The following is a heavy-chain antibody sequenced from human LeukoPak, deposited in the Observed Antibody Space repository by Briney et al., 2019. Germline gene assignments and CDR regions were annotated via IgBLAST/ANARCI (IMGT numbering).Heavy chain of an antibody. J-gene: IGHJ4*02. V-gene: IGHV3-30-3*01. Sequence: GGSLRLSCAASGFTFSSYAMNWVRQAPGKGLEWVSSIAYDSSNTYYADSVKGRFTISRDNSKNTLYLQMNSLRAEDTAVYYCAKVEDIVVVPQSLFDYWGQGTLVTVSS. CDR3: AKVEDIVVVPQSLFDY. CDR1: GFTFSSYA. CDR2: IAYDSSNT. D-gene: IGHD2-2*01.